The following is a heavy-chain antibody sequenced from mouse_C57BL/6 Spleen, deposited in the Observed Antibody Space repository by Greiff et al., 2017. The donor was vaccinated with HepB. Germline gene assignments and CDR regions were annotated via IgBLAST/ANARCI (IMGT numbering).Heavy chain of an antibody. V-gene: IGHV2-5*01. CDR1: GFSLTSYG. D-gene: IGHD1-1*01. CDR2: IWRGGST. J-gene: IGHJ4*01. Sequence: VQLQQSGPGLVQPSQSLSITCTVSGFSLTSYGVHWVRQSPGKGLEWLGVIWRGGSTDYNAAFMSRLSITKDNSKSQVFFKMNSLQADDTAIYYCAKNYYVSSPHYYAMDYWGQGTSVTVSS. CDR3: AKNYYVSSPHYYAMDY.